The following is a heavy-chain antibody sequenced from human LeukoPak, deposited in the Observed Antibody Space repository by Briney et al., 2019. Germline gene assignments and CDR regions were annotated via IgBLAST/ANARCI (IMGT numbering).Heavy chain of an antibody. V-gene: IGHV3-30*04. CDR1: GFTFSSYA. CDR2: ISYDGSNK. CDR3: ARDQTYSSSWFYYYYYGMDV. Sequence: GGSLRLSCAASGFTFSSYAMHWVRQAPGKGLEWVAVISYDGSNKYYADSVKGRFTISRDNSKNTLYLQMNSLRAEDTAVYYCARDQTYSSSWFYYYYYGMDVWGQGTTVTVSS. J-gene: IGHJ6*02. D-gene: IGHD6-13*01.